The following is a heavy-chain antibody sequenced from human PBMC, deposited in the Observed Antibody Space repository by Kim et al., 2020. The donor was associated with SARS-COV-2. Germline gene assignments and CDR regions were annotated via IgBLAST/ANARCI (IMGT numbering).Heavy chain of an antibody. CDR2: IKSKTDGGTT. CDR3: STDGSGSLHYYYYYYGMGG. V-gene: IGHV3-15*01. J-gene: IGHJ6*02. CDR1: GFTFSNAW. D-gene: IGHD3-10*01. Sequence: GGSLRLSCAASGFTFSNAWMSWVRQAPGKGLEWVGRIKSKTDGGTTDYAATVKGRFTISSDDSTNTLYLQMNSLKTEDTAVYYCSTDGSGSLHYYYYYYGMGGWGQGNTVTGSS.